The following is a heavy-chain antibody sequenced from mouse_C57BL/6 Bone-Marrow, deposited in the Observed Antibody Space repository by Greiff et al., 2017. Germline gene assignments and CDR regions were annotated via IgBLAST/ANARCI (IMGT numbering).Heavy chain of an antibody. D-gene: IGHD1-1*01. V-gene: IGHV1-82*01. CDR3: AGYGSSYYFDY. Sequence: QVQLQQSGPELVKPGASVKISCKASGYAFSGSWMNWVKQRPGKGLEWIGRIYPGDGDTNYNGKFKGKATLTADKSSSTAYMQLSSLTSEDSAVYFCAGYGSSYYFDYWGQGTTLTVSS. CDR1: GYAFSGSW. J-gene: IGHJ2*01. CDR2: IYPGDGDT.